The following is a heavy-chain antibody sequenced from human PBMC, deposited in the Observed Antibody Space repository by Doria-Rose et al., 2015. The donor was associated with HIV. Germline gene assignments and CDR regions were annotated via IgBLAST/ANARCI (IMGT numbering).Heavy chain of an antibody. CDR2: IFSDDEG. Sequence: ESGPVLVKPTETLTLTCTVSGVSLSSPGMGVSWIRQPPGKALEWLANIFSDDEGSYKTSLKSRLTSSRGTSKCQVVLTMTDMDPVDTATYYCARIKSSRWYHKYYFDFWGQGTLVIVSA. CDR3: ARIKSSRWYHKYYFDF. V-gene: IGHV2-26*01. D-gene: IGHD6-13*01. CDR1: GVSLSSPGMG. J-gene: IGHJ4*02.